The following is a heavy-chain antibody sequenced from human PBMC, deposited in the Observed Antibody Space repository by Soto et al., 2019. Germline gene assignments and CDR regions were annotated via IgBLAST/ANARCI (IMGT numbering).Heavy chain of an antibody. CDR3: VFSVVVPAALSSFFGGRFDL. CDR2: VYYSGST. CDR1: GGSISSSSDY. Sequence: QLQLQESGPGLVKPSETLSLTCTVSGGSISSSSDYWGWIRQPPGKALEWIGSVYYSGSTYYNPSLKRRGTFYGHTHQIQLSLKVSSVTAAEPAVYYGVFSVVVPAALSSFFGGRFDLWGRGTPVTVPS. J-gene: IGHJ2*01. V-gene: IGHV4-39*01. D-gene: IGHD2-2*01.